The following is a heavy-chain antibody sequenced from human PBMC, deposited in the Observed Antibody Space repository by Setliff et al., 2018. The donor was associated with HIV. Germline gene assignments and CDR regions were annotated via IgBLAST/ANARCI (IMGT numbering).Heavy chain of an antibody. Sequence: GASVKVSCKASGYTFTGYYMHWVRQAPGQGLEWMGWINPNSGGTNYAQTFQDRVTMTRDTSITTAYMELSRLSSDDTAVYYCARADYGDHLDYWGQGILVTVSS. V-gene: IGHV1-2*02. CDR3: ARADYGDHLDY. D-gene: IGHD4-17*01. CDR2: INPNSGGT. CDR1: GYTFTGYY. J-gene: IGHJ4*02.